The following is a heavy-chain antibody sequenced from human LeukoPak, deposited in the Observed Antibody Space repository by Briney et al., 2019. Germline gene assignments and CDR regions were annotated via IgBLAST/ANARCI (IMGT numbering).Heavy chain of an antibody. D-gene: IGHD1-7*01. CDR1: GGSISSGGYY. J-gene: IGHJ4*02. CDR2: IYYSGST. CDR3: ASTNWSYAWAGFDY. Sequence: PSQTLSLTCTVSGGSISSGGYYWSWIRQHPGKGLEWIGYIYYSGSTYYNPSLKSRVTISVDTSKNQFSLKLSSVTAADTAVYYCASTNWSYAWAGFDYWGQGTLVTVSS. V-gene: IGHV4-31*03.